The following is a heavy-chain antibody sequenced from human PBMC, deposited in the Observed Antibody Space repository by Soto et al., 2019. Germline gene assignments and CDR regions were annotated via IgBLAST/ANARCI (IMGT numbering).Heavy chain of an antibody. D-gene: IGHD1-26*01. CDR3: ARTPLL. J-gene: IGHJ4*02. Sequence: QLQLQESGPGLVKPSQTLSLTCTVSGGSISSGGYYWSWLRQHPGKGLEWIGYVYYSGSTYYNPSLKRRVTIAVDTSKNQFSLNLSSVAAADTAVYYCARTPLLWGQGTLVTVSS. CDR2: VYYSGST. V-gene: IGHV4-31*03. CDR1: GGSISSGGYY.